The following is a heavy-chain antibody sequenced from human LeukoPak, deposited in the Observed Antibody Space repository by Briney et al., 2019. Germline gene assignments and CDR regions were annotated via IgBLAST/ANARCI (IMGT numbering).Heavy chain of an antibody. V-gene: IGHV3-48*02. J-gene: IGHJ4*02. CDR3: AREWFGELLT. Sequence: PGGSLRLSCAASGFTFSSYSMNWVRQAPGKGLEWVSYISSSSTIYYADSVKGRFTISRDNAKNSLYLQMNSLRDEDTAVYYCAREWFGELLTWGQGTLVTVSS. CDR2: ISSSSTI. CDR1: GFTFSSYS. D-gene: IGHD3-10*01.